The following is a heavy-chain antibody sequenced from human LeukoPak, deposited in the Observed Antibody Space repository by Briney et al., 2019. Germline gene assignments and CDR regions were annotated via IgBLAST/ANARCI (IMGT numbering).Heavy chain of an antibody. CDR3: ATEGTDGRGSFGWFDG. CDR2: IKEDGTLS. CDR1: GFTFNTYW. Sequence: PGGSLRLSCVASGFTFNTYWMTWVRQAPGKGLEWVANIKEDGTLSYYVDSVKGRFTISRDNAKNSVFLQLNSLRAEDTAVYYCATEGTDGRGSFGWFDGWGQGTLVTVSS. V-gene: IGHV3-7*01. J-gene: IGHJ5*02. D-gene: IGHD3-10*01.